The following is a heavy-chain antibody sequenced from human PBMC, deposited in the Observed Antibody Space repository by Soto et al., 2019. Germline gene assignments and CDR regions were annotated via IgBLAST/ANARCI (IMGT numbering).Heavy chain of an antibody. V-gene: IGHV3-30-3*01. Sequence: GGSLRLSCAASGFTFSSYAMHWVRQAPGKGLEWVAVISYDGSNKYYADSVKGRFTISRDNSKNTLYLQMNSLRAEDTAVYYCARGANYDFWSGYYNGRYYYYYGMDVWGQGTTVTVSS. CDR2: ISYDGSNK. CDR1: GFTFSSYA. D-gene: IGHD3-3*01. CDR3: ARGANYDFWSGYYNGRYYYYYGMDV. J-gene: IGHJ6*02.